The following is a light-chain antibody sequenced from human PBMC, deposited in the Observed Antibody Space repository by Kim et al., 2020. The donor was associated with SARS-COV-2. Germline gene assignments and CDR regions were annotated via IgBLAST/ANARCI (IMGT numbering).Light chain of an antibody. CDR3: QKYDSGPWT. V-gene: IGKV1-27*01. CDR1: QVISNY. CDR2: AAS. Sequence: DIQMTQSPSSLSASVGDRVTITCRASQVISNYLAWYQQKPGKVPKLLIYAASTLQSGVPSRFSGSGSGTDFTLTISSLQPEDVATYYCQKYDSGPWTFGQGTRVEIK. J-gene: IGKJ1*01.